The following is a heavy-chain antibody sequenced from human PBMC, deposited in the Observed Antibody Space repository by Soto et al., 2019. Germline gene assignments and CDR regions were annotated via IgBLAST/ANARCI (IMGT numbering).Heavy chain of an antibody. CDR3: ARERKYPVLSWYWFDP. CDR2: TYYRSKWYN. D-gene: IGHD2-2*01. Sequence: PSQTLSLTCAISGDSVSSNRAAWNWIRQSPSRGLEWLGRTYYRSKWYNDYAISVKSRITINPDTSKNQFSLQLNSVTPEDTAVYYCARERKYPVLSWYWFDPWGQGTLVTSPQ. J-gene: IGHJ5*02. CDR1: GDSVSSNRAA. V-gene: IGHV6-1*01.